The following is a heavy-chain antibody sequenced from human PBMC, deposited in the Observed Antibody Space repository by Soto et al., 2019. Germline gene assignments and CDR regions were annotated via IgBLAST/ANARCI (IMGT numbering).Heavy chain of an antibody. CDR3: ARDKGVKYNWNYMDQ. CDR1: GYTFTSYY. D-gene: IGHD1-7*01. V-gene: IGHV1-46*01. Sequence: ASVKVSCKASGYTFTSYYMHLVRQAPGQGLEWMGIINPSGGSTSYAQKFQGRVTMTRDTSTSTVYMELSSLRSEDTAVYYCARDKGVKYNWNYMDQWGQGTLVTVSS. CDR2: INPSGGST. J-gene: IGHJ4*02.